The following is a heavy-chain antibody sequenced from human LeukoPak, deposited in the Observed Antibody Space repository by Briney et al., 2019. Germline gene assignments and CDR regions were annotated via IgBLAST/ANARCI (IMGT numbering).Heavy chain of an antibody. J-gene: IGHJ4*02. CDR2: ISGSGGST. Sequence: GGSLRLSCAASGFTFSSYAMGWVGRAPGKGLEGVGAISGSGGSTYYADSVKGRFTISRDNSKNTLYLQMNSLRAEDTAVYYCAKDSHSIVVLLDYWGQGTLVTVSS. CDR3: AKDSHSIVVLLDY. V-gene: IGHV3-23*01. CDR1: GFTFSSYA. D-gene: IGHD2-21*01.